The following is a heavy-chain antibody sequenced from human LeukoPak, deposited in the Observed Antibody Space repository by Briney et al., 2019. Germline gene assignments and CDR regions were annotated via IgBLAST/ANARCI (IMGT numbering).Heavy chain of an antibody. J-gene: IGHJ4*02. V-gene: IGHV3-30*04. CDR3: AREIPVIRRFDY. CDR2: ISYDGTNK. CDR1: GFTFSTYA. Sequence: GGSLRLSCAASGFTFSTYAMHWVRQAPGKGLEWVAVISYDGTNKFYADSVKGRFTISRDNAKNSLFLEMHSLRADDTAVYYCAREIPVIRRFDYWGQGILVTVSS. D-gene: IGHD2-21*01.